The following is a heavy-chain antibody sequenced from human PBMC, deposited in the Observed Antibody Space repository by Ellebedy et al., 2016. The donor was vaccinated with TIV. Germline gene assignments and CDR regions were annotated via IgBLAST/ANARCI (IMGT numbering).Heavy chain of an antibody. V-gene: IGHV3-23*01. Sequence: GGSLRLXXAASGFTFSSYAMHWVRQAPGKGLEWVSGISDSGGRTYYADSVKGRFTISRDNSKNTLYLQMNSLRAEDTAVYYCASNFYSSSWMLDYWGQGTLVTVSS. CDR3: ASNFYSSSWMLDY. J-gene: IGHJ4*02. D-gene: IGHD2-2*01. CDR2: ISDSGGRT. CDR1: GFTFSSYA.